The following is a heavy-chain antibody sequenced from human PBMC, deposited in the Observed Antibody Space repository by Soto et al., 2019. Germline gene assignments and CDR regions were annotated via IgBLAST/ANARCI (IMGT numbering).Heavy chain of an antibody. J-gene: IGHJ6*02. D-gene: IGHD4-17*01. CDR3: AKDLQSYGDYDYYCYGMDV. V-gene: IGHV3-30*18. Sequence: QVQLVESGGGEVQPGRSLTISCAASGFTFSTYGMHWVRQTPGKGLEWVAVISYDGTNKFYSDSVKGRFTISRDNFKNTLPLQMNSLRADDTAVYSCAKDLQSYGDYDYYCYGMDVWGLGTRVTVS. CDR1: GFTFSTYG. CDR2: ISYDGTNK.